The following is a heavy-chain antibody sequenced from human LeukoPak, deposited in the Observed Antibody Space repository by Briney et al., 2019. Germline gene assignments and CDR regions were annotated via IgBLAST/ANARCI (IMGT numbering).Heavy chain of an antibody. V-gene: IGHV1-18*01. D-gene: IGHD3-16*02. CDR1: GYTFTSYG. J-gene: IGHJ4*02. CDR3: ARGPIGGVIVSFRY. CDR2: ISAYNGNT. Sequence: ASVKVSCKASGYTFTSYGISWVRQAPGQGLEWMGWISAYNGNTNYAQELQGRVTMTTDTSTSTAYMELRSLRSDDTAVYYCARGPIGGVIVSFRYWGQGTLVTVSS.